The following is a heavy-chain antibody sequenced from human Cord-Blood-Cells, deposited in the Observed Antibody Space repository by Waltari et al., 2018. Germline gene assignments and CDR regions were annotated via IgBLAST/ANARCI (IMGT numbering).Heavy chain of an antibody. CDR2: ISSSSSYI. D-gene: IGHD6-13*01. V-gene: IGHV3-21*01. CDR3: ARDSSSSWYYYYYGMDV. J-gene: IGHJ6*02. Sequence: EVQLVESGGGLVKPGGSLSLSCAAPGFTFSSYSMNWFRQAPGKGLEWVSSISSSSSYIYYADSVKGRFTISRDNAKNSLYLQMNSLRAEDTAVYYCARDSSSSWYYYYYGMDVWGQGTTVTVSS. CDR1: GFTFSSYS.